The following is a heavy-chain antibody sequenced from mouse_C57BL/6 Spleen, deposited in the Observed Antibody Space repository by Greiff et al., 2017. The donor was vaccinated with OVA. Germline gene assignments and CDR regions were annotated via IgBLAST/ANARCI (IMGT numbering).Heavy chain of an antibody. Sequence: QVQLQQSGAELVRPGTSVKVSCKASGYAFTNYLIEWVKQRPGQGLEWIGVINPGSGGTNYNEKFKGKATLTADKSSSTAYMQLSSLTSEDSAVYFCARRDGSSSWFAYWGQGTLVTVSA. V-gene: IGHV1-54*01. CDR2: INPGSGGT. CDR1: GYAFTNYL. J-gene: IGHJ3*01. D-gene: IGHD1-1*01. CDR3: ARRDGSSSWFAY.